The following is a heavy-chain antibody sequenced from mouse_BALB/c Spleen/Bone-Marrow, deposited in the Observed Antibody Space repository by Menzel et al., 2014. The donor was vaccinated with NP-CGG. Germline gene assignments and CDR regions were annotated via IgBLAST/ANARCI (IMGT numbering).Heavy chain of an antibody. Sequence: EVQGVESGGDLVKPGGSLKLSCAASGFTFSSYGMSWVRPTPDKGLEWVATISSGGIYTFYPDSVKGRFTISRDNAKNTLYLQMSSLKSEDTAMYYCTRQGSDGYDSREDWYFDVWGAGTTVTVSS. D-gene: IGHD1-1*01. CDR1: GFTFSSYG. J-gene: IGHJ1*01. CDR2: ISSGGIYT. CDR3: TRQGSDGYDSREDWYFDV. V-gene: IGHV5-6*01.